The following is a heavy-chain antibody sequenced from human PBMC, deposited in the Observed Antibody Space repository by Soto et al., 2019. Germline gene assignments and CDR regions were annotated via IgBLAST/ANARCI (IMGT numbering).Heavy chain of an antibody. CDR2: ISYDGSNK. V-gene: IGHV3-30-3*01. Sequence: QTGGSLRLSCAASGFTFSSYAMHWVRQAPGKGLEWVAVISYDGSNKYYADSVKGRFTISRDNSKNTLYLQMNSLRAEDTAVYYCARDRGYCTNGVCSPVGYMDVWGKGTTVTVSS. CDR1: GFTFSSYA. D-gene: IGHD2-8*01. CDR3: ARDRGYCTNGVCSPVGYMDV. J-gene: IGHJ6*03.